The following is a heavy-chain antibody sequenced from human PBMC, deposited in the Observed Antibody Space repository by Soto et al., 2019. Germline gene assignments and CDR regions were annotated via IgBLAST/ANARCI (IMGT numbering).Heavy chain of an antibody. CDR2: IIPILGTA. J-gene: IGHJ4*02. CDR1: GGSFSSFS. CDR3: AVYYYERNGFYDYTDY. V-gene: IGHV1-69*05. Sequence: SVKVSCKVSGGSFSSFSINWVRQAPGQRFEWMGGIIPILGTANFTQKFQGRVTVTRDTSTSTVYMQLSSLRREDTAMYYCAVYYYERNGFYDYTDYWGQGTQVTVSS. D-gene: IGHD3-22*01.